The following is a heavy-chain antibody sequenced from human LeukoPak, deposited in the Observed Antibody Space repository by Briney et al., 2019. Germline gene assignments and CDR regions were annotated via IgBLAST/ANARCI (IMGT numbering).Heavy chain of an antibody. CDR2: INPNSGGT. CDR1: GYTFTGYY. V-gene: IGHV1-2*02. D-gene: IGHD4-17*01. Sequence: ASVKVSCKASGYTFTGYYMHWVRQAPGQGLEWMGWINPNSGGTNYAQKFQGRVTMTRDTSISTAYMELSRLRSDDTAVYYCARGTDYGDYPDAFDIWGQGTMVTVSS. CDR3: ARGTDYGDYPDAFDI. J-gene: IGHJ3*02.